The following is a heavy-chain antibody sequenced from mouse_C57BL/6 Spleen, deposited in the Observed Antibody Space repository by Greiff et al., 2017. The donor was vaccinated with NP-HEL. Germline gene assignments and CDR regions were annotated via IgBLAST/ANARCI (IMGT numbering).Heavy chain of an antibody. CDR2: IDPSDSYT. J-gene: IGHJ2*01. CDR1: GYTFTSYW. CDR3: ARGRYLDY. V-gene: IGHV1-50*01. D-gene: IGHD1-1*01. Sequence: QVHVKQPGAELVKPGASVKLSCKASGYTFTSYWMQWVKQRPGQGLEWIGEIDPSDSYTNYNQKFKGKATLTVDTSSSTAYMQLSSLTSEDSAVYYCARGRYLDYWGQGTTLTVSS.